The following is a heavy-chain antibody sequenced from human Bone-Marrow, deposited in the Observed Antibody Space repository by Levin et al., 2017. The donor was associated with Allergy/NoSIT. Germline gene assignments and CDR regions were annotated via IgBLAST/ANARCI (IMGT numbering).Heavy chain of an antibody. CDR3: VLYTSGYFPY. CDR2: IKSKTGGGTT. V-gene: IGHV3-15*01. CDR1: GFTFSNAW. J-gene: IGHJ4*02. Sequence: RAGGSLRLSCAASGFTFSNAWMAWVRQAPGKGLEWVGRIKSKTGGGTTDYAAPVKGRFTISRDDSKNTLYLQMNSLKTEDTAVYYCVLYTSGYFPYWGQGTLVTVSS. D-gene: IGHD5-18*01.